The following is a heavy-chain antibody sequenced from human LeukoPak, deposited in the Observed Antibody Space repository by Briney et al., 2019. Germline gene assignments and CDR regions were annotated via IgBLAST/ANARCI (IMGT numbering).Heavy chain of an antibody. CDR1: GITFRNAS. CDR3: AHRDTTMVRVDY. V-gene: IGHV3-15*01. J-gene: IGHJ4*02. D-gene: IGHD5-18*01. CDR2: IKSKTGGGTT. Sequence: GGSLRLSCAASGITFRNASMSWVRQAPGKGLEWVGRIKSKTGGGTTDYAAPVKGRFTISRDDSKSTLYLQMNSLTTEDTAAYFCAHRDTTMVRVDYWGQGTLVTVSS.